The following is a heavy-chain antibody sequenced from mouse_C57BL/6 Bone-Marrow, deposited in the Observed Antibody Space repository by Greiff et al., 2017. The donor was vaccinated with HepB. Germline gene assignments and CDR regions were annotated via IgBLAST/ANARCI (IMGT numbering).Heavy chain of an antibody. Sequence: QVQLQQPGAELVMPGASVKLSCKASGYTFTSYWMHWVKQRPGQGLEWIGEIDPSDSYTNYNQKFKGKSTLTVDKSSSTAYMQLSSLTSDDSAVYYCATGDYSFAYWGQGTLVTVSA. CDR2: IDPSDSYT. D-gene: IGHD2-4*01. CDR1: GYTFTSYW. V-gene: IGHV1-69*01. J-gene: IGHJ3*01. CDR3: ATGDYSFAY.